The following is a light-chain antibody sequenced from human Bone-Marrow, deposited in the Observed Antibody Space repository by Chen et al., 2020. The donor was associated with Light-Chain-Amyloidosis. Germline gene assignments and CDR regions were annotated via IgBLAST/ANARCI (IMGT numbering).Light chain of an antibody. CDR3: QSADSSGTYEVI. CDR1: DLPTKY. Sequence: SYELTQLPSVLVSLAQTARITCSGDDLPTKYAYWYQQKPGQAPVLVIHRDTERPSGISERFSGSSSGTTATLTISGVQAEDEADYHCQSADSSGTYEVIFGGGTKLTVL. V-gene: IGLV3-25*03. CDR2: RDT. J-gene: IGLJ2*01.